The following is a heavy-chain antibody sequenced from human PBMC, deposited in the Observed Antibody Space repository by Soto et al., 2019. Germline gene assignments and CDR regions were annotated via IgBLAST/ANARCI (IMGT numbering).Heavy chain of an antibody. D-gene: IGHD3-10*01. CDR1: GGSISNSANH. V-gene: IGHV4-31*03. CDR3: AKGVRGVPNWFDP. J-gene: IGHJ5*02. CDR2: IYYIGGT. Sequence: QVQLQESGPGLVKPSQTLSLSCTVSGGSISNSANHWSWIRQHPGEGLEWIGYIYYIGGTYYSPSIKGRITMSIDASKNQFALKLSSVTAADTAVYYCAKGVRGVPNWFDPWGQGTLVTVSS.